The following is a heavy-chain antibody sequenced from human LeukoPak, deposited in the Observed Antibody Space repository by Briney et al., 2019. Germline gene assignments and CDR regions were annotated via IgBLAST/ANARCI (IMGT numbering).Heavy chain of an antibody. Sequence: AGESLKISCKGSGYSFTSYWIGWVRQMPRKGLEWMGIIYPGDSDTRYSPSFQGQVTISADKSISTAYLQWSSLKASDTAMYYCARLMTTSFHYYFDYWGQGTLVTVSS. CDR2: IYPGDSDT. V-gene: IGHV5-51*01. J-gene: IGHJ4*02. D-gene: IGHD4-11*01. CDR3: ARLMTTSFHYYFDY. CDR1: GYSFTSYW.